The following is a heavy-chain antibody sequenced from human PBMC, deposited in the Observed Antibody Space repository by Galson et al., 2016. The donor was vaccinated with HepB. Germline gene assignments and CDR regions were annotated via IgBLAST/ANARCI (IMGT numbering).Heavy chain of an antibody. Sequence: SLRLSCAVSGFTFSSYWMSWVRQGPGKGLEWVAIIKQDGSEKYYVDSVKGRFTISRDNDKKSLYLQMNSLRAEDTAVYYCARVGIGSSWYFDYWGQGTLVTVSS. CDR1: GFTFSSYW. V-gene: IGHV3-7*01. J-gene: IGHJ4*02. D-gene: IGHD6-13*01. CDR3: ARVGIGSSWYFDY. CDR2: IKQDGSEK.